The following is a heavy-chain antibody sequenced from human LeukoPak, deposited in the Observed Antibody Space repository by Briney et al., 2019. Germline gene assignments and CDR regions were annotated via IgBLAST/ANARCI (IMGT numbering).Heavy chain of an antibody. J-gene: IGHJ5*02. Sequence: PGGSLRLSCAASGFTFSSYWMSWVRQAPGKGLEWVASMNEDGGEIHYVDSVRGRFTISRDNAKNSLYLQMNSLTAEDTAVHYCVRAHHPGGWFDPWGQGTLVTVSS. V-gene: IGHV3-7*04. CDR3: VRAHHPGGWFDP. CDR2: MNEDGGEI. CDR1: GFTFSSYW. D-gene: IGHD3-10*01.